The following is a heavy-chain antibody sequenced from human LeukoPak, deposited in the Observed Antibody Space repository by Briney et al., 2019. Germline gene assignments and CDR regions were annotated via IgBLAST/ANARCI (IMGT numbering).Heavy chain of an antibody. D-gene: IGHD4-17*01. CDR2: LSGDGSST. CDR3: ARASTTVPNLLDH. CDR1: GFTFSTYW. Sequence: PGRSLRLSCVASGFTFSTYWMHWVRQAPGKGLLWVSRLSGDGSSTKYADSLKGRFTISRDNAKNPLYLQMNSLSAEDPAVYFCARASTTVPNLLDHWGQGTLVTVSS. V-gene: IGHV3-74*03. J-gene: IGHJ4*02.